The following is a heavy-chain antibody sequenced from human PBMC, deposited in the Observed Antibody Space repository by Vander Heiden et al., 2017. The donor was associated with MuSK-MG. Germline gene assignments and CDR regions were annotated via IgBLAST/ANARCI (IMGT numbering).Heavy chain of an antibody. D-gene: IGHD2-21*02. CDR2: IYTSGST. V-gene: IGHV4-4*07. J-gene: IGHJ6*02. CDR3: ARGCRGDCYWPYYYKMDV. Sequence: QVQLQESGPGLMKPSETLSLTCTVSGGSITSYYWSWIRQPAGKGLEWIGRIYTSGSTNYNPSLKSRVTMSVDTSKNQFSLKLSSVTAADTAVYYCARGCRGDCYWPYYYKMDVWGQGTTVTVSS. CDR1: GGSITSYY.